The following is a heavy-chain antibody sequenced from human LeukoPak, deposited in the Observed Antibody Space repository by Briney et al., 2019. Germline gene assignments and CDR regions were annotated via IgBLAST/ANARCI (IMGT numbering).Heavy chain of an antibody. D-gene: IGHD2-15*01. CDR3: ARGIVVVVAAPDNWFDP. J-gene: IGHJ5*02. Sequence: ASVKVSCKASGYTFTGYYMHWVRQAPGQGLEWMGWINPNSGGTNYAQKFQGRVTMTRDTSISTANMELSRLRSDDTAVYYCARGIVVVVAAPDNWFDPWGQGTLVTVSS. CDR2: INPNSGGT. CDR1: GYTFTGYY. V-gene: IGHV1-2*02.